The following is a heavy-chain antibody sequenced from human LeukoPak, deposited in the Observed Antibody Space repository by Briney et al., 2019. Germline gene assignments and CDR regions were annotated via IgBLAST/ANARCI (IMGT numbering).Heavy chain of an antibody. V-gene: IGHV4-59*08. J-gene: IGHJ4*02. CDR2: IYYSGST. Sequence: SETLSLTCTVSGGSISSYYWSWIRQPPGKGLEWIGYIYYSGSTNYNPSLKSRVTISVDTSENQFSLKLSSVTAADTAVYYCARRNVYSSSWDYFDYWGQGTLVTVSS. CDR3: ARRNVYSSSWDYFDY. D-gene: IGHD6-13*01. CDR1: GGSISSYY.